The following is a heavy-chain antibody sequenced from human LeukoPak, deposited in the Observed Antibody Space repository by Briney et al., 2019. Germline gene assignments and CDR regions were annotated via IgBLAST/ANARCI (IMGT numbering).Heavy chain of an antibody. J-gene: IGHJ4*02. D-gene: IGHD2-15*01. Sequence: GGSLRLSCTAAGFNFGTYWMSWVRQSPEKGLEFVANIKYDDAVKNYVDSVKGRFTISRDNPSNSVYLQMDSLRPEDTALYYCARDPDSSAFDYWGQGAQVTVSS. CDR3: ARDPDSSAFDY. V-gene: IGHV3-7*01. CDR2: IKYDDAVK. CDR1: GFNFGTYW.